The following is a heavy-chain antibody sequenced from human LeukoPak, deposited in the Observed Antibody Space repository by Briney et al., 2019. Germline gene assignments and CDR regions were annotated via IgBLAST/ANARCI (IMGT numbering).Heavy chain of an antibody. D-gene: IGHD4-17*01. CDR2: IKQDGSER. Sequence: PGGSLRLSCAASGFTVSSYWMGWVHQAPGKGLEWVASIKQDGSERYYVDSVKGRFTISRDNVKSSLYLQMNSLRAEDTAVYYCASAGTSYGDQFFDYWGQGTLVTVSS. V-gene: IGHV3-7*01. CDR1: GFTVSSYW. CDR3: ASAGTSYGDQFFDY. J-gene: IGHJ4*02.